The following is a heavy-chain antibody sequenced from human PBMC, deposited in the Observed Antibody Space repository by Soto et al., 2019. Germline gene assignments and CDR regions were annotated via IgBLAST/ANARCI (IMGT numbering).Heavy chain of an antibody. V-gene: IGHV3-23*01. Sequence: EVQILESGGDLVQPGGSLRLSCVVSGLSLNNYAIAWVRHAPGKGLECVSTIDVLDGAWYSDSVRGRLAISRDVSRNTVYLQMSSLRVEDTAIYFCSDWHAGGPVNLDHWGPGTRVTVSS. CDR1: GLSLNNYA. J-gene: IGHJ4*02. CDR2: IDVLDGA. CDR3: SDWHAGGPVNLDH. D-gene: IGHD2-15*01.